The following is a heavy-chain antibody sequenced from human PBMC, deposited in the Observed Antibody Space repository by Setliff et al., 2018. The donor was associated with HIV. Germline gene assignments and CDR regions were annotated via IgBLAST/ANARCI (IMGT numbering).Heavy chain of an antibody. CDR2: IIPILGIA. CDR3: ASVGCSGGSCYWFDP. CDR1: GGTFSSYA. Sequence: AASVKVSCKASGGTFSSYAISWVRQAPGQGLERMGGIIPILGIANYAQKFQGRVTITADESTSTAYMELSSLRSEDTAVYYCASVGCSGGSCYWFDPWGQGTLVTVS. D-gene: IGHD2-15*01. V-gene: IGHV1-69*10. J-gene: IGHJ5*02.